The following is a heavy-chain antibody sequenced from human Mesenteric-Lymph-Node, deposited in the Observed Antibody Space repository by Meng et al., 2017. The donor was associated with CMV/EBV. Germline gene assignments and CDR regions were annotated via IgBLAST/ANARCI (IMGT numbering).Heavy chain of an antibody. CDR1: GFTFSSYG. CDR3: ASYSSSWYVAIDY. Sequence: GESLKISCEVSGFTFSSYGMHWVRQAPGKGLEWVAFIRYDGSRKYYGDSVEGRITISRDNSKNTLYLQLNSLRAEDTAVYYCASYSSSWYVAIDYWGHGTLVTVSS. CDR2: IRYDGSRK. D-gene: IGHD6-13*01. V-gene: IGHV3-30*02. J-gene: IGHJ4*01.